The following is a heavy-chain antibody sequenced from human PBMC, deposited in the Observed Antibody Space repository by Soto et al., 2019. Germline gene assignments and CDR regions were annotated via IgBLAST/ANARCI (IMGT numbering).Heavy chain of an antibody. CDR2: INPNSGGT. V-gene: IGHV1-2*02. Sequence: GASVKVSCKASGYTFTGYYMHWVRQAPGQGLEWMGWINPNSGGTNYAQKFQGRVTMTRDTSISTAYMELSRLRFDDTAVYYCARPNVLLWFGESGFYGMDVWGQGTTVTVSS. CDR1: GYTFTGYY. J-gene: IGHJ6*02. D-gene: IGHD3-10*01. CDR3: ARPNVLLWFGESGFYGMDV.